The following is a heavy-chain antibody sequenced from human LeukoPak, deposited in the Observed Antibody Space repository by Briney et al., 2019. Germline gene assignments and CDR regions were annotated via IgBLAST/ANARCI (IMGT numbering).Heavy chain of an antibody. D-gene: IGHD2-15*01. CDR3: ARTLRVVVDPYGMDV. CDR2: IYPGDSDT. J-gene: IGHJ6*02. V-gene: IGHV5-51*01. Sequence: GESLKISCKGSGYTFTNYWIGWVRKMPGKGLEWMGIIYPGDSDTRYSPSFQGQVTISADKSISTAYLQWSSLKASDTAMYYCARTLRVVVDPYGMDVWGQGTTVTVSS. CDR1: GYTFTNYW.